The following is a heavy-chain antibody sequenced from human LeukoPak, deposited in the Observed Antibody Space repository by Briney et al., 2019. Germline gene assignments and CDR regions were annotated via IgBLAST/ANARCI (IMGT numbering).Heavy chain of an antibody. CDR2: IYYSGST. Sequence: PSETLSLTCTVSGGSINNYWGWIRQPPGKGLEWIGSIYYSGSTYYNPSLKSRVTISVDTSKNQFSLKLSSVTAADTAVYYCARLSIFGSRAADYWGQGTLVTVSS. J-gene: IGHJ4*02. CDR1: GGSINNY. D-gene: IGHD3-3*01. CDR3: ARLSIFGSRAADY. V-gene: IGHV4-39*01.